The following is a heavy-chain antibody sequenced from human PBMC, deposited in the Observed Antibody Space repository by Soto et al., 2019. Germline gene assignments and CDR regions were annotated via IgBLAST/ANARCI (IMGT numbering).Heavy chain of an antibody. J-gene: IGHJ4*02. CDR1: GYTFTIYW. D-gene: IGHD3-3*02. CDR3: ATLLGLHGVSRYFDY. V-gene: IGHV5-51*01. CDR2: TFPGGSDT. Sequence: GDSLKISCQVSGYTFTIYWIGWVRQMPGKGLEWMGITFPGGSDTVYSPSFQGQVTISVDRSINTAYLQRSGLKASDTAMYYCATLLGLHGVSRYFDYWGQGTLVTLAS.